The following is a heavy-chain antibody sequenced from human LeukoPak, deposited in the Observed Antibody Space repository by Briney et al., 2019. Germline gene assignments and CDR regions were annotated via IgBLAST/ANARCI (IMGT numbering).Heavy chain of an antibody. CDR1: GYIFTSYY. J-gene: IGHJ4*02. CDR3: ARVRGQQLGVIDY. D-gene: IGHD3-10*01. V-gene: IGHV1-2*07. Sequence: ASVKVFCKASGYIFTSYYLHWVRQTPGQGLEWMGYIHPYRGVTNYAHKFHGRVTLTRDTSINTAYMELSSLRSVDTAVYYCARVRGQQLGVIDYWGQGTLVTVSS. CDR2: IHPYRGVT.